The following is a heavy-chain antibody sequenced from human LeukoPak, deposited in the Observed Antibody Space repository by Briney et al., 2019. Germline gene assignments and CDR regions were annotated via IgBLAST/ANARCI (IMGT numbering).Heavy chain of an antibody. Sequence: PSETLSLTCTVSGGSISSYYWSWIRQPAGKGLEWIGRIYTSGSTNYNPSLKSRVTMSVDTSKIQFSLKLSSVTAADTAVYYCARFKWLPTQAYHYYYMDVWGKGTTVTVSS. CDR3: ARFKWLPTQAYHYYYMDV. CDR1: GGSISSYY. CDR2: IYTSGST. J-gene: IGHJ6*03. V-gene: IGHV4-4*07. D-gene: IGHD6-19*01.